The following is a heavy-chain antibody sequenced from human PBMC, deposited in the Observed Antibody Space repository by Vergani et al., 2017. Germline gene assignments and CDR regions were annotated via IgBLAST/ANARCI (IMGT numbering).Heavy chain of an antibody. Sequence: EVELVESGGGLVQPGGSLRLSCAASGFTFNEYWMHWARQVPGKGLVWVSGMNGDGDTISYADSVKGRFTISRDNAKNTLFLQMNSLRAEDTAVYYCARTRKFRFVVVWEGWFESGGQGTLVTVP. CDR1: GFTFNEYW. D-gene: IGHD2-15*01. J-gene: IGHJ5*01. CDR3: ARTRKFRFVVVWEGWFES. CDR2: MNGDGDTI. V-gene: IGHV3-74*01.